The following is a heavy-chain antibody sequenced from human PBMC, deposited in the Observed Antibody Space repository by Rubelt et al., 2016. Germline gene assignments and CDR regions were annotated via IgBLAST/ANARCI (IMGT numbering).Heavy chain of an antibody. CDR3: ARGGLSELLWFGESRIDY. D-gene: IGHD3-10*01. CDR1: GYTFTSYA. CDR2: INAGNGNT. J-gene: IGHJ4*02. V-gene: IGHV1-3*01. Sequence: QVQLVQSGSELKKPGASVKVSCKASGYTFTSYAMHWVRQAPGQRLEWMGWINAGNGNTTYSQKFQGRVTITRDTSASTAYMELSSLRSEDTAVYYCARGGLSELLWFGESRIDYWGQGTLVTVSS.